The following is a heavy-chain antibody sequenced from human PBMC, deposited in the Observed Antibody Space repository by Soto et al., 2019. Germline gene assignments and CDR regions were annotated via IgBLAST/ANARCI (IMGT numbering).Heavy chain of an antibody. V-gene: IGHV3-33*01. CDR3: ARESTYRSDSGSGRTDSNYRDV. Sequence: QVQLVESGGGVVQPGGSLRVSCAASGFTFSRHGMHWVRQAPGKALELVEVVWSDGSNQQYAYSVRGRCTISRDTSNNTLSLQLNSLSAEYTAVYYCARESTYRSDSGSGRTDSNYRDVWGNGTTVTVAS. CDR2: VWSDGSNQ. CDR1: GFTFSRHG. D-gene: IGHD3-10*01. J-gene: IGHJ6*03.